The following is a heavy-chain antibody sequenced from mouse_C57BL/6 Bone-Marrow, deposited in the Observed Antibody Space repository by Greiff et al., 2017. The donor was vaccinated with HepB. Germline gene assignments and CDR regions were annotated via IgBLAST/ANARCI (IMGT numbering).Heavy chain of an antibody. CDR1: GYTFTSYW. V-gene: IGHV1-64*01. CDR3: ARSVQRRWLLRYFDV. J-gene: IGHJ1*03. D-gene: IGHD2-3*01. Sequence: QVQLQHPGAELVKPGASVKLSCKASGYTFTSYWMHWVKQRPGQGLEWIGMIHPNSGSTNYNEKFKSKATLTVDKSSSTAYMQLSSLTSEDSAVYYCARSVQRRWLLRYFDVWGTGTTVTVSS. CDR2: IHPNSGST.